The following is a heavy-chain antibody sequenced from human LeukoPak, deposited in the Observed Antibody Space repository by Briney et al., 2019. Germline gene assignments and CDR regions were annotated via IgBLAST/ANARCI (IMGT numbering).Heavy chain of an antibody. CDR2: ISGSGGST. J-gene: IGHJ4*02. CDR3: AKDFESGDYFDY. CDR1: GVTFSSYA. Sequence: GGTLRLSCAASGVTFSSYAMSWVRQAPGKGLEWVSAISGSGGSTYYADSVKGRFTISRDNSKNTLYLQMNSLRAEDTAVYYCAKDFESGDYFDYWGQGTLVTVSS. V-gene: IGHV3-23*01. D-gene: IGHD3-10*01.